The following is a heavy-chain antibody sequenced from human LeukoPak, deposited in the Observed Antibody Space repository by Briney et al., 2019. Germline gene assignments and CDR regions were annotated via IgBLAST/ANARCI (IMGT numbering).Heavy chain of an antibody. CDR1: GGSISSSSYY. D-gene: IGHD5-12*01. V-gene: IGHV4-39*07. Sequence: SETLSLTCTVSGGSISSSSYYWGWIRQPPGKGLEWIGSIYYSGSTYYNPSLKSRVTISVDTTKNQFSLKLSSVTAADTAVYYCARTRVLGWLRYKTSYFDYWGQGTLVTVSS. CDR2: IYYSGST. J-gene: IGHJ4*02. CDR3: ARTRVLGWLRYKTSYFDY.